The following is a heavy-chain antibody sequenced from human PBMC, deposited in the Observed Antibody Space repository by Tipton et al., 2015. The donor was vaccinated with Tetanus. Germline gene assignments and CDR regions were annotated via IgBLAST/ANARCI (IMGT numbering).Heavy chain of an antibody. Sequence: GLVKPSETLSLSCTVSGGSSHDYYWSWIRQSAGKGLEWIGRIYSGGSTDYNPSLKSRVTISVDTSKSQFSLRLTSVTAADTAVYYCARSKLLWFGESLSGFDSWGQGTLVTVSA. V-gene: IGHV4-4*07. CDR1: GGSSHDYY. J-gene: IGHJ4*02. CDR2: IYSGGST. CDR3: ARSKLLWFGESLSGFDS. D-gene: IGHD3-10*01.